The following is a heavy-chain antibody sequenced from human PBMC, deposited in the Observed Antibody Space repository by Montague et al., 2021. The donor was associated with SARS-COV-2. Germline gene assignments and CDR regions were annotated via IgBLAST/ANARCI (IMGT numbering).Heavy chain of an antibody. D-gene: IGHD1-26*01. CDR2: SYYDGST. Sequence: SETLSLTCTVSGGSIRSYYWSWIRQTPGKGLEWIGYSYYDGSTNYNPSLKSRVTMSVDSSKNQFSLRLSSVTAADTAVYYCARYGSYFEHWGQGTLVTASS. J-gene: IGHJ4*02. CDR3: ARYGSYFEH. V-gene: IGHV4-59*03. CDR1: GGSIRSYY.